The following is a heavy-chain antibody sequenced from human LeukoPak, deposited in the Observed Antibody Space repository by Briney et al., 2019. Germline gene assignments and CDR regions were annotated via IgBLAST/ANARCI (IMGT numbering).Heavy chain of an antibody. CDR1: GATFSSYA. J-gene: IGHJ4*02. CDR2: IIPIFGTA. V-gene: IGHV1-69*13. Sequence: ASVKVSCKASGATFSSYAISWVRQAPGQGLEWMGGIIPIFGTANYAQKFQGRVTITADESTSTAYMELSSLRSEDTAVYYCARGMEGATNFDYWGQGTLVTVSS. CDR3: ARGMEGATNFDY. D-gene: IGHD1-26*01.